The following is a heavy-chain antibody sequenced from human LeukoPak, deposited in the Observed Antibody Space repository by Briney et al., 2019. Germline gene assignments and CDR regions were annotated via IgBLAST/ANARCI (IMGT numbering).Heavy chain of an antibody. V-gene: IGHV3-48*02. CDR3: ARRPYSDTSGKLSDV. CDR1: GFAFISYN. D-gene: IGHD3-22*01. CDR2: IGSSGSPT. Sequence: GGSQRLSCAASGFAFISYNMNWVRQASGKGLEWISYIGSSGSPTHYADSVGGRFTISRDNAKNSLYLQMNSLRDEDTAVYFCARRPYSDTSGKLSDVWGQGTTVTVSS. J-gene: IGHJ6*02.